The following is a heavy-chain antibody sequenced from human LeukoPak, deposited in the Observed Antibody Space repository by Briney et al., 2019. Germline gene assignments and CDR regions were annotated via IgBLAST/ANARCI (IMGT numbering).Heavy chain of an antibody. CDR1: GFTVSDNH. J-gene: IGHJ4*02. Sequence: GGSLRLSCAVSGFTVSDNHVTWVRQAPGKGLECVSVIYYDGTTYYADSVKGRLTIFRVNSKNTVFLQMSSLRAEDTAVYYCAGAILSTSSHGYWGQGTLVTVSS. CDR2: IYYDGTT. D-gene: IGHD2/OR15-2a*01. CDR3: AGAILSTSSHGY. V-gene: IGHV3-66*01.